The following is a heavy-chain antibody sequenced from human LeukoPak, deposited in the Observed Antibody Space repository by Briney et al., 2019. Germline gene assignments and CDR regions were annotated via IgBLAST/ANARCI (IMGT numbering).Heavy chain of an antibody. J-gene: IGHJ6*03. CDR1: GGSISSYY. D-gene: IGHD6-13*01. CDR3: ARDYQQQLVRKYYYYYYMDV. CDR2: IYTSGGT. V-gene: IGHV4-4*07. Sequence: ASETLSLTCTVSGGSISSYYWSWIRQPAGKGLEWIGRIYTSGGTNYNPSLKSRVIMSVDASKNQFSLKLSSVTAADTAVYYCARDYQQQLVRKYYYYYYMDVWGKGTTVTVSS.